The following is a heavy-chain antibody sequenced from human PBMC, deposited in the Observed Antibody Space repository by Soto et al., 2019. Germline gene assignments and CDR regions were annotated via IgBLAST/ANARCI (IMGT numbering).Heavy chain of an antibody. CDR1: GGSVSGVDYF. CDR3: AREERKGIISWFDP. CDR2: IYYTGIT. J-gene: IGHJ5*02. V-gene: IGHV4-30-4*01. D-gene: IGHD2-21*01. Sequence: SETLSLTCTVSGGSVSGVDYFWSWIRQSPGKGLEWIGYIYYTGITHLNPSLRSRLTMAVDTSKNEFSLKLTSVSAADTAVYFCAREERKGIISWFDPWGQGTPVTVSS.